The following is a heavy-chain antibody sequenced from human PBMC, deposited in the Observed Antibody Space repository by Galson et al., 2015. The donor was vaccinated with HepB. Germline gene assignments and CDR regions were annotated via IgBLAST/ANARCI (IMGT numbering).Heavy chain of an antibody. Sequence: SVKVSCKASGYTFTSYYMHWVRQAPGQGLEWMGIINPSGGSTSYAQKFQGRVTMTRDTSTSTVYMELSSLRSEDTAVYYCARDPQALRGAFDIWGQGTMVTVSS. D-gene: IGHD5/OR15-5a*01. J-gene: IGHJ3*02. CDR3: ARDPQALRGAFDI. CDR2: INPSGGST. V-gene: IGHV1-46*03. CDR1: GYTFTSYY.